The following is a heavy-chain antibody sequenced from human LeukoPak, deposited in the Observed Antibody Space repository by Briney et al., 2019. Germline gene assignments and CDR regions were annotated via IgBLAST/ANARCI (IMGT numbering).Heavy chain of an antibody. J-gene: IGHJ4*02. D-gene: IGHD4-17*01. CDR1: GLIVSSNY. CDR3: ARRQVTTSDYLDY. V-gene: IGHV3-53*01. Sequence: GGSLRLSCAASGLIVSSNYMSWVRQAPGKGLEWVSVIYSGGSIYYADSVKGRFTISRDNSKNTLYLQLNSLRAEDTAVYYCARRQVTTSDYLDYWGQGTLVTVSS. CDR2: IYSGGSI.